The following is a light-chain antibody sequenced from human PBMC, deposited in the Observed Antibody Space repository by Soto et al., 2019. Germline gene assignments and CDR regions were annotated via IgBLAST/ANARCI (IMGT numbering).Light chain of an antibody. Sequence: DIQMTQSPSSLSASVGDRVTITCRASQDIRHDLGWYQQKPGKAPKRLIYDTSSLHSGVPSRFSGSGSGTEFTLTISSLQPEDFAIYYCLHHNSYPRTFGQGTKVEIK. CDR3: LHHNSYPRT. V-gene: IGKV1-17*01. CDR2: DTS. CDR1: QDIRHD. J-gene: IGKJ1*01.